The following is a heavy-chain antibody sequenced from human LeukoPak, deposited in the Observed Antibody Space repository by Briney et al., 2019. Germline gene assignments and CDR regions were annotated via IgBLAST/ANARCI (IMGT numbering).Heavy chain of an antibody. Sequence: SETLSLTCAVSGASISSSNWLSWVRQPPGKGLEWIGEIYHSGSTNYNPSLKSRVTISVDNSKNQFSLKMSSMTAADTAIYYCARAGWYTLDNWGQGTLVTVSS. CDR2: IYHSGST. D-gene: IGHD2-15*01. V-gene: IGHV4-4*02. J-gene: IGHJ4*02. CDR3: ARAGWYTLDN. CDR1: GASISSSNW.